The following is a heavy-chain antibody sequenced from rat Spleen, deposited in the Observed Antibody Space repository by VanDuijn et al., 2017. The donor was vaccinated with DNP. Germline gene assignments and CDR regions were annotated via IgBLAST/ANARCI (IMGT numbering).Heavy chain of an antibody. D-gene: IGHD1-3*01. CDR2: ISSGENT. J-gene: IGHJ4*01. V-gene: IGHV2S12*01. Sequence: QVRLRESGPGLVQPSHTLSLTCTVSGFSLTSYAVSWVRQPPGKGLEWIAAISSGENTYYNSALKSRLSISRDPSKSQVFLKMNSLQTEDTAMYFCASTLVNYGTYGYYAMDAWGQGTSVTVSS. CDR1: GFSLTSYA. CDR3: ASTLVNYGTYGYYAMDA.